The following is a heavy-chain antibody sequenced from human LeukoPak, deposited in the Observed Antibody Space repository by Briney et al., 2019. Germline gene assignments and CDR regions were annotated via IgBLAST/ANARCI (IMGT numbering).Heavy chain of an antibody. CDR2: ISSSSSTI. J-gene: IGHJ4*02. CDR3: ARGDLIKRWLQLGGGDYFDY. Sequence: PGGSLRLSCAASGFTFSSYSMNWVRQAPGKGLEWVSYISSSSSTIYYADSVKGRFTISRDNAKNSLYLQMNSLRAEDTAVYYCARGDLIKRWLQLGGGDYFDYWGQGTLVTVSS. D-gene: IGHD5-24*01. CDR1: GFTFSSYS. V-gene: IGHV3-48*04.